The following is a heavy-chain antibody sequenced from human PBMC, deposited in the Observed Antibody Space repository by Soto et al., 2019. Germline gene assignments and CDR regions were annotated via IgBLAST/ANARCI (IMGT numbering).Heavy chain of an antibody. CDR2: ISYDGNNK. CDR3: AKLEGLGSGTSLGWFDS. D-gene: IGHD3-3*01. V-gene: IGHV3-30*18. CDR1: DFSFRRYG. Sequence: QLVESGGGVVQPGRSLRLSCVASDFSFRRYGMHWVRQAPGKGLEWMAVISYDGNNKYCADSVKGRFTISRDNSKNTLYLQMNSPRPEDTAVYYCAKLEGLGSGTSLGWFDSWGQGTLVTVSS. J-gene: IGHJ5*01.